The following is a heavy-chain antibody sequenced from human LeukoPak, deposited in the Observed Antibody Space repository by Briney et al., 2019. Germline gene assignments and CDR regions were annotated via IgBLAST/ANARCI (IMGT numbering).Heavy chain of an antibody. Sequence: SETLSLTCTVSGDSISSSSYYWGWIRQPPGKGLEWIGNIYYSGSTNYNPSLKSRVTISVDTSKNQFSLKLSSVTAADTAVYYCASLTMIVVPWGQGTLVTVSS. CDR2: IYYSGST. CDR3: ASLTMIVVP. D-gene: IGHD3-22*01. CDR1: GDSISSSSYY. J-gene: IGHJ4*02. V-gene: IGHV4-39*07.